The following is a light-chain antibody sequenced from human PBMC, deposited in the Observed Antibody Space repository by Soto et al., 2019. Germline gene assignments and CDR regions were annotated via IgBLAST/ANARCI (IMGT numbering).Light chain of an antibody. Sequence: QSVLTQPPSASGTPGQRVTISCSGSSSNIGSNTVNWYQQLPGTAPKLLIYSNNQRPSGVPDRFSGYKSGTSASLAISGLHSEDEADYYCAAWDDSLNGRGVFGGGTQLTVL. V-gene: IGLV1-44*01. J-gene: IGLJ2*01. CDR1: SSNIGSNT. CDR3: AAWDDSLNGRGV. CDR2: SNN.